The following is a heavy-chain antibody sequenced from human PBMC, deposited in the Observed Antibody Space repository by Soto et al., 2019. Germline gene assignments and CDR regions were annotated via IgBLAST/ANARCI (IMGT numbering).Heavy chain of an antibody. D-gene: IGHD2-2*01. CDR3: ARAGYCSSTSCYNWFDP. CDR1: GGSISSGGYY. J-gene: IGHJ5*02. CDR2: IYYSGST. V-gene: IGHV4-31*03. Sequence: QVQLQESGPGLVKPSQTLSLTCTVSGGSISSGGYYWSWIRQHPGKGLEWIGYIYYSGSTYYKPSLKSRVTISVDTSKNQFSLKLSSVTAADTAVYYCARAGYCSSTSCYNWFDPWGQGTLVTVSS.